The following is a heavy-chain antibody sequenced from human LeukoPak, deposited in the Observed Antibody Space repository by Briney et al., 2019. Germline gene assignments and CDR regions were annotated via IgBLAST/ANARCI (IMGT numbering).Heavy chain of an antibody. V-gene: IGHV4-59*01. J-gene: IGHJ3*02. CDR3: ARNGPSDTLDI. Sequence: GSLRLSCAASGFTFSTYWMNWVRQAPGKGLEWIGCIYYRGSTNYNPSLKSRVSMSVDTSKNQFSLKLSSVTAADTAVYFCARNGPSDTLDIWGQGTMVTVSS. CDR2: IYYRGST. CDR1: GFTFSTYW.